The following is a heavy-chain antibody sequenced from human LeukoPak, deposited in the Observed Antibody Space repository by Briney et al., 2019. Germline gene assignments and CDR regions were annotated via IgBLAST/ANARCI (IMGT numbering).Heavy chain of an antibody. CDR3: ARTPGEDVVVPAAADAFDI. J-gene: IGHJ3*02. CDR2: IYYSGST. V-gene: IGHV4-30-4*01. Sequence: SQTLSLTCTVSGGSISSGDYYWSWIRQPPGKGLEWIRYIYYSGSTYYNPSLKSRVTISVDTSKNQFSLKLSSVTAADTAVYYCARTPGEDVVVPAAADAFDIWGQGTMVTVSS. CDR1: GGSISSGDYY. D-gene: IGHD2-2*01.